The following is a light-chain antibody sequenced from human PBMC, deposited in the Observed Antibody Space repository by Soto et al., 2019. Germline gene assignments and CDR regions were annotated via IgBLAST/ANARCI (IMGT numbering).Light chain of an antibody. V-gene: IGKV1-9*01. CDR2: STS. CDR1: QGISGY. J-gene: IGKJ5*01. CDR3: QQLNTYLIP. Sequence: DIQLTQSPSFLSASVGERVTITCRASQGISGYLAWYQQKPGKVPKLLIYSTSTLQSGVPSRFSGSASGTEFTLSISGLQPEDFATYYCQQLNTYLIPFGQGRLL.